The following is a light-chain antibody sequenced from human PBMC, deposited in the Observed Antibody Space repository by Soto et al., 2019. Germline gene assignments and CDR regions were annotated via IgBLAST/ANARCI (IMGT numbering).Light chain of an antibody. CDR3: SSYKSSIPTEV. Sequence: SALTQPASVSGSPGQSSTISCTGTSSDVGGYNYVSWYQQHAGKAPKLILYEVSNRPSGVSNRFSGSKSGNTASLTISGLQDKDEADYYCSSYKSSIPTEVCAPGTKATV. CDR1: SSDVGGYNY. V-gene: IGLV2-14*01. J-gene: IGLJ1*01. CDR2: EVS.